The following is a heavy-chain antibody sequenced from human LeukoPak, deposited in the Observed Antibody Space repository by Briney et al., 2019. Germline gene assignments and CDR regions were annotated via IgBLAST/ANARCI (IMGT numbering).Heavy chain of an antibody. J-gene: IGHJ4*02. CDR3: ARAHNWKYGTFDY. CDR2: ISSSGSTI. D-gene: IGHD1-7*01. V-gene: IGHV3-48*03. Sequence: PGGSLRPSCAASGFTFSSYEMNWVRQAPGKGLEWVSYISSSGSTIYYADSVKGRFTISRDNAKNSLYLQMNSLRVEDTAVYYCARAHNWKYGTFDYWGQGTLVTVSS. CDR1: GFTFSSYE.